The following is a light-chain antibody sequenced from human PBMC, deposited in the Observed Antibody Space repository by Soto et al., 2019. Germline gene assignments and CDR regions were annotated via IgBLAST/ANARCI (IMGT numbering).Light chain of an antibody. CDR3: EERSNWPPIT. CDR2: DAS. Sequence: EIVLTQSPATLSLSPGERATLSFRASQSVSSYLAWYQQKPGQAPRLLIYDASNRANGIPPRFSGSRSGTDFTLTIISPETEDFALYYYEERSNWPPITSGQGTRLEIK. V-gene: IGKV3-11*01. CDR1: QSVSSY. J-gene: IGKJ5*01.